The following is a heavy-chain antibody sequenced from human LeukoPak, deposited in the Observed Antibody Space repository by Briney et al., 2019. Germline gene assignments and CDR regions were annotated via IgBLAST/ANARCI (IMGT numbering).Heavy chain of an antibody. CDR1: GFTFSSYN. D-gene: IGHD5-12*01. Sequence: PGGSLRLSCAASGFTFSSYNMNWVRQAPGKGLEWVSAISGSGGSTYYADSVKGRFTISRDNSKNTLYLQMNSLRAEDTAVYYCAKAVERGYIVATQLVFDYWGQGTLVTVSS. V-gene: IGHV3-23*01. CDR2: ISGSGGST. J-gene: IGHJ4*02. CDR3: AKAVERGYIVATQLVFDY.